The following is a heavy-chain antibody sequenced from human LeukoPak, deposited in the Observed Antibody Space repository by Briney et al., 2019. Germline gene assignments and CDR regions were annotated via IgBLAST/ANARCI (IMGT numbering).Heavy chain of an antibody. CDR3: AREGGSTFDY. D-gene: IGHD3-16*01. CDR2: ISAYNGNT. V-gene: IGHV1-18*04. Sequence: ASVKVSCKASGYTFTDYYMHWVRQAPGQGLEWMGWISAYNGNTNYAQKLQGRVTMTTDTSTSTAYMELRSLRSDDTAVYYCAREGGSTFDYWGQGTLVTVSS. CDR1: GYTFTDYY. J-gene: IGHJ4*02.